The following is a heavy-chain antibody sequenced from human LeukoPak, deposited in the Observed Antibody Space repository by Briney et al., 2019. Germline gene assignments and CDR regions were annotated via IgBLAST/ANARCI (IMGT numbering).Heavy chain of an antibody. J-gene: IGHJ3*02. D-gene: IGHD1/OR15-1a*01. CDR1: GYTFTSYG. V-gene: IGHV1-18*01. Sequence: ASVKVSCKASGYTFTSYGISWVRQAPGQGLEWMGWISAYNGNTNYAQKLQGRVTMTTDTSTSTAYMELRSLRSDDTAVYYCARVSGTTEPDAFDIWGQGTMVTVSS. CDR2: ISAYNGNT. CDR3: ARVSGTTEPDAFDI.